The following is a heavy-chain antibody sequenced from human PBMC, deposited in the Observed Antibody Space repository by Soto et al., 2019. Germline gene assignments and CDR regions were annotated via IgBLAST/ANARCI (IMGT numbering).Heavy chain of an antibody. CDR1: GGTFSSYA. J-gene: IGHJ4*02. D-gene: IGHD2-15*01. CDR2: IIPIFGTA. CDR3: ARASALGYCSGGSCYAFDY. V-gene: IGHV1-69*13. Sequence: GASVKVSCKASGGTFSSYAISWVRQAPGQGLEWMGGIIPIFGTANYAQKFQGRVTITADESTSTAYMELSSLRSEDTAVYYCARASALGYCSGGSCYAFDYWGQGTLVTVSS.